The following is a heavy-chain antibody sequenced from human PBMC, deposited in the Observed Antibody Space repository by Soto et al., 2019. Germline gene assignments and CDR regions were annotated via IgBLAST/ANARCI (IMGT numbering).Heavy chain of an antibody. Sequence: QVQLVQSGTEVKKPGSSVEVSCKASGGTFSSYAISWVRQAPGQGLEWMGGIIPIFGTANYAQKFQGRVTITADESTSTAYMELSSLRSEDTAVYYCARDLGAVATTDDAFDIWGQGTMVTVSS. D-gene: IGHD5-12*01. V-gene: IGHV1-69*01. J-gene: IGHJ3*02. CDR2: IIPIFGTA. CDR1: GGTFSSYA. CDR3: ARDLGAVATTDDAFDI.